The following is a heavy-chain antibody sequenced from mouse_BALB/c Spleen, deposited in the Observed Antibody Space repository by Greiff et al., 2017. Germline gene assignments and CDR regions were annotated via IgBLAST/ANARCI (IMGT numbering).Heavy chain of an antibody. Sequence: EVQLVESGGGLVKPGGSLKLSCAASGFAFSSYDMSWVRQTPEKRLEWVAYISSGGGSTYYPDTVKGRFTISRDNAKNTLYLQMSSLKSEDTAMYYCARSLMIKNYFDYWGQGTTLTVSS. CDR3: ARSLMIKNYFDY. CDR2: ISSGGGST. V-gene: IGHV5-12-1*01. D-gene: IGHD2-4*01. CDR1: GFAFSSYD. J-gene: IGHJ2*01.